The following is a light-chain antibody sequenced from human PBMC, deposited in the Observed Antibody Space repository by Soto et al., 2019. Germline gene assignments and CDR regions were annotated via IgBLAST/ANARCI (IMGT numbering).Light chain of an antibody. CDR1: QSVSSY. V-gene: IGKV3-11*01. CDR3: QQRSNWPPYT. CDR2: DAS. Sequence: EIVLTQSPATLSLSPGERATLSCRASQSVSSYLAWYQQKPGQAPRLLIYDASNRATGIPARFSGSGSGTDFTLPISSLEPEDFAVYYCQQRSNWPPYTFGQGTKPEIK. J-gene: IGKJ2*01.